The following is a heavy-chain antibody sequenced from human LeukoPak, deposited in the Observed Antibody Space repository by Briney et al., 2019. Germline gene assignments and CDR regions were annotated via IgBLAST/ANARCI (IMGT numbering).Heavy chain of an antibody. Sequence: GASLRLSCAASGFTFSSYGMGWVRQAPGKGRGWVSTISVTGGGTMYAESVKGRFTISSDNSENMLLLQMNSLRADDTTVYYCAKDLATLPSRLSPFDSWGRGSLVSVSS. CDR1: GFTFSSYG. J-gene: IGHJ4*02. D-gene: IGHD6-6*01. CDR3: AKDLATLPSRLSPFDS. CDR2: ISVTGGGT. V-gene: IGHV3-23*01.